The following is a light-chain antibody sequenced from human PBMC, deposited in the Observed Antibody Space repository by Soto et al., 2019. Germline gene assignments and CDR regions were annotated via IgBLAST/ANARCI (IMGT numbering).Light chain of an antibody. J-gene: IGKJ1*01. CDR2: DAS. CDR1: QSVGKY. Sequence: EIVMTQSPATLTVSPGERATLSCRASQSVGKYLVWYQQKPGQAPRLLIYDASNRAPGIPARFSGSGSGTDFTLTISSLEPEDFAVYYCQQRSNWPPWTFGQGTKVDIK. V-gene: IGKV3-11*01. CDR3: QQRSNWPPWT.